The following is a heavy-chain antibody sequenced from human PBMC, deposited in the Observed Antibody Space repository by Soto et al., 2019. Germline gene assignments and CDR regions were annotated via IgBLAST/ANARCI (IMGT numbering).Heavy chain of an antibody. CDR2: ISYDGSNK. V-gene: IGHV3-30-3*01. D-gene: IGHD1-7*01. CDR1: GFTFSSYA. Sequence: ESGGGVVQPGRSLRLSCAASGFTFSSYAMHWVRQAPGQGLEWVALISYDGSNKYYADSVKGRFTISRDNSKNTLYLQMNSLRHEDTAVYHCARDQGGTTLYYHGMDVWGQGTTVTVSS. J-gene: IGHJ6*02. CDR3: ARDQGGTTLYYHGMDV.